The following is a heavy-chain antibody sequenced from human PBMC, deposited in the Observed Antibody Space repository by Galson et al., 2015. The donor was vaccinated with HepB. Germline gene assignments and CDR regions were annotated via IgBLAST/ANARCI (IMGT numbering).Heavy chain of an antibody. CDR3: ARSRVERVVAGTFDH. CDR2: ITSDGSST. D-gene: IGHD6-19*01. CDR1: GFTFSSYW. V-gene: IGHV3-74*01. J-gene: IGHJ4*02. Sequence: SLRLSCAASGFTFSSYWMHWVRQTPGKGLVWVSRITSDGSSTNYADSVKGRFTISRDNAKNTLYLQMNSLSVDDTAVYYCARSRVERVVAGTFDHWGQGTLVTVSS.